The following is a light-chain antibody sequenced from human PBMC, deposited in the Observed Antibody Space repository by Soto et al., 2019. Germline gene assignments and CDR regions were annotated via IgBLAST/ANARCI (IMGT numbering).Light chain of an antibody. V-gene: IGKV1-5*03. CDR2: HAS. Sequence: DIQMTQSPSTLSASVGDRVTITWRASQTISTWLAWYRQKPGEAPKLLIYHASNLETGVPPRFSGSGSGTEFTLTIGSLQPDDFAPYYCQQYKAYSWTFGPGTKVEI. J-gene: IGKJ1*01. CDR1: QTISTW. CDR3: QQYKAYSWT.